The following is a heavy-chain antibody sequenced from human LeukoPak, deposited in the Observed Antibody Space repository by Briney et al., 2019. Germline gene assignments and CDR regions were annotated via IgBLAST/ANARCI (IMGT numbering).Heavy chain of an antibody. D-gene: IGHD6-6*01. CDR3: ARGRLESLYSSWSPLYYGMDV. J-gene: IGHJ6*02. CDR1: GFTFSNYS. Sequence: AEGSLRLSCVASGFTFSNYSMNWVRQAPGKGLVWVSRINSDGSSTSYADSVKGRFTISRDNAKNTLYLQMNSLRAEDTAVYYCARGRLESLYSSWSPLYYGMDVWGQGTTVTVSS. CDR2: INSDGSST. V-gene: IGHV3-74*01.